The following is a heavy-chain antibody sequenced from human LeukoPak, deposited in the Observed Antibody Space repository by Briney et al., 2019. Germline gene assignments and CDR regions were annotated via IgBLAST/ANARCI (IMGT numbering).Heavy chain of an antibody. CDR2: IIPIFGTA. J-gene: IGHJ4*02. D-gene: IGHD6-19*01. CDR1: GYRFTSYW. CDR3: ARIYYSSGRYAPKYYFDY. V-gene: IGHV1-69*01. Sequence: KISCKGSGYRFTSYWIGWVRQAPGQGLEWMGGIIPIFGTANYAQKFQGRVTITADESTSTAYMELSSLRSEDTAVYYCARIYYSSGRYAPKYYFDYWGQGTLVTVSS.